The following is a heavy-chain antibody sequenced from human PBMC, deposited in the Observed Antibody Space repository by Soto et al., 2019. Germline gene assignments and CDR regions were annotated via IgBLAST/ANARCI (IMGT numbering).Heavy chain of an antibody. CDR3: ARGHQVTTDYFSYYALDV. CDR1: GGSVSSSYY. CDR2: IFHSGRT. Sequence: QVQLQESGPGLVKPSGTLSLTCAVSGGSVSSSYYWSWVRQPPGKGLEWIGEIFHSGRTNYNPSLKGRVTMSVDKSNNLFSLKVTSMTAADTAIYYCARGHQVTTDYFSYYALDVWGQGTTVTVSS. V-gene: IGHV4-4*02. J-gene: IGHJ6*02. D-gene: IGHD2-21*02.